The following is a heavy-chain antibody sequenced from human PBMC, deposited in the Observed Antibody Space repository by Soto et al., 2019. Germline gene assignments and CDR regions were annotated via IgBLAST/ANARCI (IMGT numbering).Heavy chain of an antibody. Sequence: ASVKVSCKASGYSFTRYCIGWARQAPGQGLEWMGWINAYNGNTNYAQNLQGRLTLTTDISPTPAYQELRSLRSNDTGIYYYAMVVVYFTPTPQDVGGKGTRVTVP. D-gene: IGHD2-15*01. CDR3: AMVVVYFTPTPQDV. CDR2: INAYNGNT. CDR1: GYSFTRYC. V-gene: IGHV1-18*01. J-gene: IGHJ6*03.